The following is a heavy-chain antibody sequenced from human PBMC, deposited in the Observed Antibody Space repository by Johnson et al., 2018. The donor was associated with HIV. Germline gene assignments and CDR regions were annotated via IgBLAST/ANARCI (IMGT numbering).Heavy chain of an antibody. CDR2: IRYDGSNK. V-gene: IGHV3-30*02. Sequence: VQLVKSGGGVVQPGGSLRLSCAASGFTFSSYGMHWVRQAPGKGLEWVAFIRYDGSNKYYADSVKGRFTISRDNSKNTLYLQMNSLRAEDTAVYYCAKGGSAVAVAFDIWGQGTMVTVSS. CDR1: GFTFSSYG. J-gene: IGHJ3*02. D-gene: IGHD6-19*01. CDR3: AKGGSAVAVAFDI.